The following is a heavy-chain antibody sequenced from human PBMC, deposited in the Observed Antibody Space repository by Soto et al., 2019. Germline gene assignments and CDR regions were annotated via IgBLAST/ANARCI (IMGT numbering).Heavy chain of an antibody. CDR1: GFTFDDYA. CDR2: ISWNSGSI. V-gene: IGHV3-9*01. J-gene: IGHJ6*02. CDR3: AKGGGAVYYYYGMDV. D-gene: IGHD2-21*01. Sequence: DVQLVESGGGLVQPGRSLRLSCAASGFTFDDYAMHWVRQAPGKGLEWVSGISWNSGSIGYADSVKGRFTISRDNAKNSLYLQMNSLRAEDTALYYCAKGGGAVYYYYGMDVWGQGTTVTVSS.